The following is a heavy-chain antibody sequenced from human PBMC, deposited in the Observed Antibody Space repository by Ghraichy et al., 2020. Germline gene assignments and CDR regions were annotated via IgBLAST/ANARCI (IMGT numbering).Heavy chain of an antibody. CDR1: GDSMNTYF. CDR3: AREMYFRGFEY. V-gene: IGHV4-59*13. Sequence: SQTLSLTCSVSGDSMNTYFWSWIRQPPGKGLEWIGYIDHRGTTNYNPSLRSRVTLSVDTSKNQFSLNLRSVTAADTAVYFCAREMYFRGFEYWGQGTLVTVSS. CDR2: IDHRGTT. J-gene: IGHJ4*02. D-gene: IGHD2-8*01.